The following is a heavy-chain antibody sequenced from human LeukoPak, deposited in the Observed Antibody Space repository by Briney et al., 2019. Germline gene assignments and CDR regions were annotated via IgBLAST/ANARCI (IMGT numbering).Heavy chain of an antibody. CDR1: GVTFSNYA. J-gene: IGHJ4*02. D-gene: IGHD2-15*01. V-gene: IGHV3-23*01. CDR3: ARLYCRGGTGYSWYDC. Sequence: GGSLRLSCAASGVTFSNYAMSWVRQALGKGLEWVSGIGGTGGGAYYADSLKGRFTISRDNAKNSLYLQRNGLRAEDTAVYYCARLYCRGGTGYSWYDCWGQGSLVSVSS. CDR2: IGGTGGGA.